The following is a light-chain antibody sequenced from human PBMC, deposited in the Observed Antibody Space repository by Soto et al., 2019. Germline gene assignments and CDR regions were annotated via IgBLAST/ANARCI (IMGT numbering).Light chain of an antibody. CDR3: QQYGSSPT. CDR1: QSVSSSY. Sequence: EIVLTQSPGTLSLSPGERATLSCRSSQSVSSSYLAGYQQKPGQAPRLLIYDVSSRATGIPDRFSGSGSGTDFTLTISRVEPEDFAVYYCQQYGSSPTFGQGTKVEIK. CDR2: DVS. V-gene: IGKV3-20*01. J-gene: IGKJ1*01.